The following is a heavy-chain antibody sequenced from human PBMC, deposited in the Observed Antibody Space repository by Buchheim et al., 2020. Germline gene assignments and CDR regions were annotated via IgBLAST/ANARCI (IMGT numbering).Heavy chain of an antibody. J-gene: IGHJ6*02. V-gene: IGHV3-13*04. CDR2: IGTAGDT. CDR1: GFTFSRHD. Sequence: EVQLVESGGGLVQPGGSLRLSCAASGFTFSRHDMHWVRQVTGKGLEWVSGIGTAGDTYYPGSVKGRFTISRENAKNSLYLQINSLRAGDTAVYYCARENTDFSSHGMDVWGQGTT. D-gene: IGHD2-21*02. CDR3: ARENTDFSSHGMDV.